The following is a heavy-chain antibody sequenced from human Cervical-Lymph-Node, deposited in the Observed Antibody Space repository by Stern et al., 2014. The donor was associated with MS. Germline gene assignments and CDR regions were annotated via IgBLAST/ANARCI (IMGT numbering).Heavy chain of an antibody. J-gene: IGHJ6*02. CDR3: AHTSGWPKGGMDV. CDR1: GFSLSTSGVA. D-gene: IGHD6-19*01. CDR2: IYRDDDK. Sequence: QVTLRESGPTLVKPTQTLTLTCTFSGFSLSTSGVAVGWIRQPPGKALGWLAVIYRDDDKRYSPSLRSRLTITEDTSKNQVVLKMTNMTPVDTATYYCAHTSGWPKGGMDVWGQGTTVTVSS. V-gene: IGHV2-5*02.